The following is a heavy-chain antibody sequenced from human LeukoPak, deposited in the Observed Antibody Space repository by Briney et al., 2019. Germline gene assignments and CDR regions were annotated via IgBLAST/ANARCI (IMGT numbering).Heavy chain of an antibody. CDR3: ARGAYTPRQEYCSSTSCYTDNWFDP. J-gene: IGHJ5*02. V-gene: IGHV1-8*01. CDR2: MNPNSGNT. CDR1: GYTFTSYD. D-gene: IGHD2-2*02. Sequence: ASVKVSCKASGYTFTSYDINWVRQATGQGLAWMGWMNPNSGNTRYAQKFQGRVTMTRNTSISTAYMELSSLRSEDTAVYYCARGAYTPRQEYCSSTSCYTDNWFDPWGQGTLVTVSS.